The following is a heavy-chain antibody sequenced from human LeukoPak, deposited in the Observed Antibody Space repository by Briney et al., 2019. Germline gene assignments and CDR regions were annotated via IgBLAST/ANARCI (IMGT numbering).Heavy chain of an antibody. V-gene: IGHV3-30-3*01. D-gene: IGHD3-10*01. J-gene: IGHJ3*01. CDR3: ARVRTMARGVNDAVDV. CDR1: GFTLSDYT. CDR2: ISNDGTSQ. Sequence: PGGSLRLSCTASGFTLSDYTIHWVRQPPGRGLEWVAVISNDGTSQYYAHSVKGRFTISRDNSKNTLSLQMNSLRPGDTAVYYCARVRTMARGVNDAVDVWGHGTRVTVSS.